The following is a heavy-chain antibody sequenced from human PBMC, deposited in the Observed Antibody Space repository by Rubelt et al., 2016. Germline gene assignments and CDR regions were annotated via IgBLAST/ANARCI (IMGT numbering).Heavy chain of an antibody. Sequence: QVQLQESGPGLVKPSETLSLTCTVSGGSISSYYWSWIRQPPGKGLEWIGYIYYSGSTNYKPSLKSRVTISVDTSKNQFSLKLSPVTAADTAVYYCARDRTPSGYDSGMDVWGQGTTVTVSS. D-gene: IGHD5-12*01. CDR1: GGSISSYY. V-gene: IGHV4-59*01. CDR3: ARDRTPSGYDSGMDV. CDR2: IYYSGST. J-gene: IGHJ6*02.